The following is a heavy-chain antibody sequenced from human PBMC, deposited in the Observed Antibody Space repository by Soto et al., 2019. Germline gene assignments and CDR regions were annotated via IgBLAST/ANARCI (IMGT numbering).Heavy chain of an antibody. V-gene: IGHV3-21*01. CDR1: GFTFSSYS. CDR2: ISSSSSYI. Sequence: PGGSLRLSCAASGFTFSSYSMNWVRQAPGKGLEWVSSISSSSSYIYYADSVKGRFTISRDNAKNSLYLQMNSLRAEDTAVYYCARQPHGELPTPIDYYYYYGMDVWGQGTTVTVSS. CDR3: ARQPHGELPTPIDYYYYYGMDV. J-gene: IGHJ6*02. D-gene: IGHD1-26*01.